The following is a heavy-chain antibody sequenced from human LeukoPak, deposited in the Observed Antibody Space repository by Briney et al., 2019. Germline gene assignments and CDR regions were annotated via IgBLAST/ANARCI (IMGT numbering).Heavy chain of an antibody. V-gene: IGHV3-48*01. CDR3: ARDDYSNYLGWFDP. CDR1: GFTFSSYS. Sequence: PGGSLRLSCAASGFTFSSYSMNWVRQAPGKGLEWVSYISSSSSTIYYADSVKGRFTISRDNANNSLYLQMNSLRAEDTAVYYCARDDYSNYLGWFDPWGQGTLVTVSS. CDR2: ISSSSSTI. J-gene: IGHJ5*02. D-gene: IGHD4-11*01.